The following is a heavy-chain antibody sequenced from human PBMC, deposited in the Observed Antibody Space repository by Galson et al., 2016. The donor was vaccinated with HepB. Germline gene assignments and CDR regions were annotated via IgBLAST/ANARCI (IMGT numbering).Heavy chain of an antibody. V-gene: IGHV4-34*01. Sequence: SETLSLTCAVDGGSLSGYYWNWIRQSPGKGLEWIGDVHPSGTRNYNPSLKSRVTASIDMSKDQFSLKLSSVTPADTAVYYCVRGEGYCRDAGCRFDIWGQGTMVIVSS. CDR2: VHPSGTR. D-gene: IGHD2-15*01. J-gene: IGHJ3*02. CDR1: GGSLSGYY. CDR3: VRGEGYCRDAGCRFDI.